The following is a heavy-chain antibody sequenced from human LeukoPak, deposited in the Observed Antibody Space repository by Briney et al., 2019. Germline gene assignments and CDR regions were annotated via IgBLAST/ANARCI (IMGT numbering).Heavy chain of an antibody. V-gene: IGHV3-30*18. Sequence: GGSLRLSCAASGFTFSDYYMSWIRQAPGKGLEWVAVISYDGSNKYYADSVKGRFTISRDNSKNTLYLQMNSLRAEDTAVYYCAKDQRELAVAGTSRFDYWGQGTLVTVSS. CDR1: GFTFSDYY. CDR2: ISYDGSNK. CDR3: AKDQRELAVAGTSRFDY. D-gene: IGHD6-19*01. J-gene: IGHJ4*02.